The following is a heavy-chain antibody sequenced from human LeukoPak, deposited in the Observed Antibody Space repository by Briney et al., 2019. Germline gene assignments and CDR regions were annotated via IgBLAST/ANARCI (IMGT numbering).Heavy chain of an antibody. CDR2: INHSGST. J-gene: IGHJ6*03. D-gene: IGHD3-3*01. V-gene: IGHV4-34*01. CDR1: GGSFSGYY. CDR3: ARGKVVNVLRFLVGRGPYYYMDV. Sequence: PSETLSFTCAVYGGSFSGYYWSWIRQPPGKGLEWIGEINHSGSTNYNPSLKSRVTISVDTSKNQFSLKLSSVTAADTAVYYCARGKVVNVLRFLVGRGPYYYMDVWGKGTTVTVSS.